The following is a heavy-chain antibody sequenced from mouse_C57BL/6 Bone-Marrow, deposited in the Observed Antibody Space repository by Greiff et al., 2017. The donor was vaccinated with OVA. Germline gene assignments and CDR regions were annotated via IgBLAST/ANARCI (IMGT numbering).Heavy chain of an antibody. D-gene: IGHD2-3*01. Sequence: VMLVESGAELARPGASVKLSCKASGYTFTSYGISWVKQRTGQGLEWIGEIYPRSGNTYYNEKFKGKATLTADKSSSTAYMELRSLTSEDSAVYFCLYDGCAYWGQGTLVTVSA. CDR2: IYPRSGNT. CDR1: GYTFTSYG. V-gene: IGHV1-81*01. CDR3: LYDGCAY. J-gene: IGHJ3*01.